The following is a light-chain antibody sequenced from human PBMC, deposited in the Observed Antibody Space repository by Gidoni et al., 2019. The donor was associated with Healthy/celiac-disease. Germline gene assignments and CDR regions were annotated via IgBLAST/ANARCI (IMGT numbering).Light chain of an antibody. CDR1: QSVLYSSNNKNY. V-gene: IGKV4-1*01. J-gene: IGKJ1*01. CDR3: QQYYSPPPT. CDR2: WAS. Sequence: DIVMTQSPDSLAVSLGERATINGKSSQSVLYSSNNKNYLAWYQQKPGQSPKLLIYWASTRESGVPDRFSGSGSGTDFTLTISSLPPEDVAVYYCQQYYSPPPTFGQGTKVEIK.